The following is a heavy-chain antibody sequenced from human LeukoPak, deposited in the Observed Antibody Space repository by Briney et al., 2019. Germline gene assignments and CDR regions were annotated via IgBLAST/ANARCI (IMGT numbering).Heavy chain of an antibody. CDR2: IYYSGRT. Sequence: PSETLSLTCTVSGGSISSYYWSWIRQPPGMGLEWIGNIYYSGRTNYNPSLKSRVTISVDTSKNQFSLKLSSVTAADTAVYYCARDRITMVRGEYNWFDPWGQGTLVTVSS. CDR3: ARDRITMVRGEYNWFDP. J-gene: IGHJ5*02. CDR1: GGSISSYY. V-gene: IGHV4-59*12. D-gene: IGHD3-10*01.